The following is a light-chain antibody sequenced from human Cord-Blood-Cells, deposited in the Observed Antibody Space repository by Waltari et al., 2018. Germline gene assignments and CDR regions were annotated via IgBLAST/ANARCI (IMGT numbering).Light chain of an antibody. CDR1: QGISSY. J-gene: IGKJ4*01. CDR3: QQLNSYPLT. Sequence: DIQLTQSPSFLSASVGDRVTITCRASQGISSYLAWYQQKTGKAPKLLIYAASTLQSGVPSRFSGSGSGTEVTLTLSSLQPEDFATFYCQQLNSYPLTFGGGTKVEIK. CDR2: AAS. V-gene: IGKV1-9*01.